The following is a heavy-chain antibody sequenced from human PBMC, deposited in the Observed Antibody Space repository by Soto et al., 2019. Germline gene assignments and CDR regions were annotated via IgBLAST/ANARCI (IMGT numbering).Heavy chain of an antibody. CDR2: ISYDGSNK. D-gene: IGHD1-26*01. CDR1: GFTFSSYG. Sequence: QVQLVESGGGVVQPGRSLRLSCAASGFTFSSYGMHWVRQAPGKGLEWVAVISYDGSNKYYADSVKGRFTISRDNSKNTLYLQMNRLRAEDTAVYYWARSPYSVSYLAYFAYWGQGTVVTVSS. J-gene: IGHJ4*02. V-gene: IGHV3-30*03. CDR3: ARSPYSVSYLAYFAY.